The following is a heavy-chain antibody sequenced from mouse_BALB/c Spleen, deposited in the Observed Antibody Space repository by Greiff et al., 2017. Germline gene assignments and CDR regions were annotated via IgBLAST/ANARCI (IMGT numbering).Heavy chain of an antibody. CDR3: ARESAMDY. V-gene: IGHV5-15*02. CDR1: GFTFSDYG. CDR2: ISNLAYSI. J-gene: IGHJ4*01. Sequence: EMQGVESGGGLVQPGGSRKLSCAASGFTFSDYGMAWVRQAPGKGPEWVAFISNLAYSIYYADTVTGRFTISRENAKNTLYLEMSSLRSEDTAMYYCARESAMDYWGQGTSVTVSS.